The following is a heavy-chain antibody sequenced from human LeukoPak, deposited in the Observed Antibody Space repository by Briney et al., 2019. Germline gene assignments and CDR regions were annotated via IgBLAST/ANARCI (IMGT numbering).Heavy chain of an antibody. CDR1: GGSISSYY. J-gene: IGHJ6*02. Sequence: SETLSLTCAVSGGSISSYYWTWIRQPPGKGLEWVGYIQNSAIYRAKIKSSPSLQSRVSLSIDTSKNQVSLAVNSVTAADTAVYYCARLSSTLYYSMDDWGPGTAVTVSS. V-gene: IGHV4-59*08. D-gene: IGHD6-6*01. CDR2: IQNSAIYRAKI. CDR3: ARLSSTLYYSMDD.